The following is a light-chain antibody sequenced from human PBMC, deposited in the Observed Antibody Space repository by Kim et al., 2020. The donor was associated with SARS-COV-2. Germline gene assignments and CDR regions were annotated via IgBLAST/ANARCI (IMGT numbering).Light chain of an antibody. CDR3: QQYGSTLT. CDR2: GAS. Sequence: LSPGESATLSCRASQSVSSCHFAWQQQQPGPAPRLLIYGASTRATGPPDRCSGSWSGTVSPLTISILAHEDFAVFYCQQYGSTLTFGQGTQLDIK. J-gene: IGKJ1*01. V-gene: IGKV3-20*01. CDR1: QSVSSCH.